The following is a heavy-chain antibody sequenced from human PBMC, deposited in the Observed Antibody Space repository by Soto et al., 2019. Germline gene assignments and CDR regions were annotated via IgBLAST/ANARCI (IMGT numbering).Heavy chain of an antibody. D-gene: IGHD2-2*02. CDR1: GYTFSGYY. CDR2: INPNSGGT. CDR3: ARSLTEGFCTITGCYTRPLYGMDV. Sequence: ASVKVSCKASGYTFSGYYIHWLRQAPGQGLEWMGWINPNSGGTNYAQKFQGRVTVTRDTPTSTAYMELSRLTSDDTAVYYCARSLTEGFCTITGCYTRPLYGMDVWGQGTTVTVSS. J-gene: IGHJ6*02. V-gene: IGHV1-2*02.